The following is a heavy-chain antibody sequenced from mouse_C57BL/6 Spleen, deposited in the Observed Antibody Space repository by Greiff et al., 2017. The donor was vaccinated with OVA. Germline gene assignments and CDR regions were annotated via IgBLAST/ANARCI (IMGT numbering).Heavy chain of an antibody. Sequence: QVQLQQPGAELVKPGASVKMSCKASGYTFTSYWITWVKQRPGQGLEWIGDIYPGSGSTNYNEKFKSKATLTVDTSSSTAYMQLSSLTSEDSAVYYCARWDYDGSSYWYFDVWGTGTTVTVSS. CDR3: ARWDYDGSSYWYFDV. D-gene: IGHD1-1*01. CDR2: IYPGSGST. J-gene: IGHJ1*03. V-gene: IGHV1-55*01. CDR1: GYTFTSYW.